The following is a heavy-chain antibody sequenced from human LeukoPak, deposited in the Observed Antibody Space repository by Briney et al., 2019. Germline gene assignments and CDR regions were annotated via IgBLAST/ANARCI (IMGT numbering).Heavy chain of an antibody. J-gene: IGHJ4*02. CDR3: ARRHVGLVIIKPFDY. Sequence: RGSLRLSCAASGFTFSSYSMNWVRQAPGKGLEWVSSISSSSSYIYYTDSVKGRFTISKDNAKNSLYLQMNSLRAEDTAVYYCARRHVGLVIIKPFDYWGQGTLVTVSP. CDR2: ISSSSSYI. CDR1: GFTFSSYS. D-gene: IGHD3/OR15-3a*01. V-gene: IGHV3-21*01.